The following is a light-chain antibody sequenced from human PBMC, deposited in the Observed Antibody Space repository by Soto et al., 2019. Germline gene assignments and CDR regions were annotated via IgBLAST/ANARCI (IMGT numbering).Light chain of an antibody. CDR3: QQSYSTPIT. J-gene: IGKJ5*01. V-gene: IGKV1-39*01. CDR2: AAS. CDR1: QSIDNF. Sequence: IEMTQSPSSLSASVGDRVTITCRPSQSIDNFLNWYQQKPGKAPNLPIYAASSLQSGVSSRFSGSGSGTDFTLTISSLQPEDFATYYCQQSYSTPITFGQRTRLDIK.